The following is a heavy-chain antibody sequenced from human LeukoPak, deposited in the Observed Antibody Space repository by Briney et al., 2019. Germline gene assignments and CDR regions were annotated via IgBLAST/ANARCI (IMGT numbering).Heavy chain of an antibody. CDR2: IYPGDSDT. CDR3: ARLSSRLVTTSSHYGMDV. V-gene: IGHV5-51*01. Sequence: KPGESLKISCKGSGYSFTSYWIGGVRQMPGKGLEWMGIIYPGDSDTTYSPSFQGQVTISVDKSISTAYLQWSSLKASDTAMYYCARLSSRLVTTSSHYGMDVWGQGTTVTVSS. D-gene: IGHD4-17*01. CDR1: GYSFTSYW. J-gene: IGHJ6*02.